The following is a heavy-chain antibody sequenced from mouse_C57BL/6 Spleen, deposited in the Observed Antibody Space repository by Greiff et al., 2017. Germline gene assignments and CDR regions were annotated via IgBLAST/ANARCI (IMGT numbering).Heavy chain of an antibody. CDR1: GYTFTSYW. Sequence: VQLQQPGAELVKPGASVKLSCKASGYTFTSYWMHWVKQRPGQGLKWIGMIHPNSGSTNYNEKFKSKATLTVDKSSSTAYMQLSSLTSEDSAVYYCARGGYGEGYFDYWGQGTTLTVSS. D-gene: IGHD1-1*01. CDR3: ARGGYGEGYFDY. CDR2: IHPNSGST. J-gene: IGHJ2*01. V-gene: IGHV1-64*01.